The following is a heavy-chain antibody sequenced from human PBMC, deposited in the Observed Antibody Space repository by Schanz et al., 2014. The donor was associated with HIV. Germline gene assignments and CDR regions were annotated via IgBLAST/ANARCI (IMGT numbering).Heavy chain of an antibody. CDR2: ISGSGTTA. Sequence: EVQLVETGGGLIQPGGSLRLSCAASGFTVSSNYMSWVRQAPGKGLECVSVISGSGTTAYYADSVKGRFTISRDNSKNTLSLQMNSLRAEDTAVYYCANTEFPYSSSSDYYYGMDVWGQGTTVTVSS. J-gene: IGHJ6*02. CDR3: ANTEFPYSSSSDYYYGMDV. V-gene: IGHV3-53*02. CDR1: GFTVSSNY. D-gene: IGHD6-6*01.